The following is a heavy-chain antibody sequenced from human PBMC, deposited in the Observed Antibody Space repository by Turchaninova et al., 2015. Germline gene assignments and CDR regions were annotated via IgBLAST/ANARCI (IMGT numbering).Heavy chain of an antibody. J-gene: IGHJ4*01. CDR2: VHYSGST. CDR3: VRRHYNSVSFDS. D-gene: IGHD5-24*01. CDR1: GGSISSDAYY. Sequence: VQLQESGPGLVKPSQTLSLICTVSGGSISSDAYYWSWIRQPPGKGLEWIGYVHYSGSTYYSPSLQSRVTISVDTSKSPFALHLNSVTAADTAMYFCVRRHYNSVSFDSWGHGTLVTVSS. V-gene: IGHV4-30-4*01.